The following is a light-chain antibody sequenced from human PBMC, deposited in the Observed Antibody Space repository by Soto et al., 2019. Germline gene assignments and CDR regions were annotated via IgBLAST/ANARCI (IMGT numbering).Light chain of an antibody. Sequence: EIVMTQSPDTLSVSPGERATLSCRASQSVNSNLAWYQQKPGQAPRLLIYGASTRATGIPARFSGSGSGTEFTLTISSLQSEDVAVYYCQQYNNWPPWLTFGGGTKVEIK. V-gene: IGKV3-15*01. CDR1: QSVNSN. CDR3: QQYNNWPPWLT. CDR2: GAS. J-gene: IGKJ4*01.